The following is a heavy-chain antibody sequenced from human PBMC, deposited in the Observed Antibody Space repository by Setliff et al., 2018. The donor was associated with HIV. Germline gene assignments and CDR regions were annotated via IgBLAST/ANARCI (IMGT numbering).Heavy chain of an antibody. J-gene: IGHJ5*02. D-gene: IGHD3-22*01. V-gene: IGHV5-51*01. CDR3: ARSNRGYDSRGFYRENWFDP. CDR2: IYPGDSDT. CDR1: GYSFTSYW. Sequence: PGESLKISCKGFGYSFTSYWIGWVRQMPGKGLEWMGIIYPGDSDTRYSPSFQGQVTISVDKSLDSAYLQWNTLKASDTAMYYCARSNRGYDSRGFYRENWFDPWGQGTQVTVSS.